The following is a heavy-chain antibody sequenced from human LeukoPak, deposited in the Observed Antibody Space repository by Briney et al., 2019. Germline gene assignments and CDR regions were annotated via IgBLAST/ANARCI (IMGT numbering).Heavy chain of an antibody. D-gene: IGHD3-22*01. J-gene: IGHJ4*02. CDR1: GFTFSSYG. CDR2: ISYDGSNK. V-gene: IGHV3-30*18. CDR3: AKEEDSSGLIADY. Sequence: TGGSLRLSCAASGFTFSSYGMHWVRQAPGKGLEWVAVISYDGSNKYYADSVKGRFTISRDNSKNTLYLQMNSLRAEDTAVYYCAKEEDSSGLIADYWGQGTLVTVSS.